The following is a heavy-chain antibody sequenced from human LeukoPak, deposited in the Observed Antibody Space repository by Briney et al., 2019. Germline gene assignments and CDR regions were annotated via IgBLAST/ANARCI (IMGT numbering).Heavy chain of an antibody. D-gene: IGHD3-22*01. Sequence: GGSLRLSCAASGLTFKIYSMHWVRQAPGKGLDGVAVIGGRGDSIFYADSVKGRFTISRDNSKNTVDLQMSSLRAEDTAIYYCAKDYYETSGYFDSWGQGSLVSVSS. J-gene: IGHJ4*02. CDR2: IGGRGDSI. CDR3: AKDYYETSGYFDS. V-gene: IGHV3-23*01. CDR1: GLTFKIYS.